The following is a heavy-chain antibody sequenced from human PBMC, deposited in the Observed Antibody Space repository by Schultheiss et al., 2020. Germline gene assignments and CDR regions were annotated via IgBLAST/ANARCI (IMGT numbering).Heavy chain of an antibody. D-gene: IGHD6-13*01. CDR2: IIPILGIA. J-gene: IGHJ5*02. Sequence: SVKVSCKASGGTFGSYAISWVRQAPGQGLEWMGRIIPILGIANYAQKFQGRVTITADKSTSTAYMELSSLRSEDTAVYYCARGIAAADNWFDPWGQGTLVTVSS. CDR3: ARGIAAADNWFDP. V-gene: IGHV1-69*04. CDR1: GGTFGSYA.